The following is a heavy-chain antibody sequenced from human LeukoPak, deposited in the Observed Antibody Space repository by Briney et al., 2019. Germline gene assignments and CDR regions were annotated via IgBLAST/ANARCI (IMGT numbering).Heavy chain of an antibody. CDR3: ARSPPSTIRFDP. J-gene: IGHJ5*02. CDR1: GYTFTGYY. V-gene: IGHV1-2*02. CDR2: INPNSGGT. Sequence: GASVKVSCKASGYTFTGYYMHWVRQAPGQGLEWMGWINPNSGGTNYAQKLQGRVTMTRDTSISTAYMELSRLRSDDTAVYYCARSPPSTIRFDPWGQGTLVTVSS. D-gene: IGHD5-24*01.